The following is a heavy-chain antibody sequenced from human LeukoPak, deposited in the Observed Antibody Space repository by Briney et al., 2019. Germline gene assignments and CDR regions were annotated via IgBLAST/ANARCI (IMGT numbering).Heavy chain of an antibody. Sequence: QTLSLICAISGDSVSSISVAWNWIRQSPSRGLDWLGRTYYRSKWYYEYAVSVKGRININPDPSKNQFFLQLNSVTPEDTAVYYCALARSEYHYGMDVWGQGTTVTVSS. CDR1: GDSVSSISVA. CDR3: ALARSEYHYGMDV. J-gene: IGHJ6*02. CDR2: TYYRSKWYY. V-gene: IGHV6-1*01.